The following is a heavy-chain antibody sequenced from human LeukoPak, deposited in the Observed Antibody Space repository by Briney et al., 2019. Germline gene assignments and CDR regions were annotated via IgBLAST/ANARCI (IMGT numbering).Heavy chain of an antibody. Sequence: ASVKVSCKASGYTFTGYYTHWVRQAPGQGLEWMGWINPNSGGTNYAQKFQGRVTMTRDTSISTAYMELSRLRSDDTAVYYCAAEYCSGGSCYPKFDYWGQGTLVTVSS. CDR2: INPNSGGT. V-gene: IGHV1-2*02. D-gene: IGHD2-15*01. CDR3: AAEYCSGGSCYPKFDY. CDR1: GYTFTGYY. J-gene: IGHJ4*02.